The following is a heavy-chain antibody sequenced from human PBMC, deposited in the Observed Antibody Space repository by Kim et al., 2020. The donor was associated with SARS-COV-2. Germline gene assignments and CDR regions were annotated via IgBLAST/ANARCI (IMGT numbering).Heavy chain of an antibody. V-gene: IGHV3-7*01. J-gene: IGHJ3*01. CDR3: TRDWGHVVEADDAFDV. CDR1: GFIFSNYW. D-gene: IGHD2-15*01. CDR2: IKQDGSEE. Sequence: GGSLRLSCAASGFIFSNYWMSWVRQAPGKGLEWVANIKQDGSEESYADSVRGRFTISRDNAKNSLFLQMHSLRVEDTALYYFTRDWGHVVEADDAFDVWGQGTLVTVSS.